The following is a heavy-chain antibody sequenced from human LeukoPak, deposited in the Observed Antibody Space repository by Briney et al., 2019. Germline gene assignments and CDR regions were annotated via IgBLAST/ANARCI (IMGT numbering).Heavy chain of an antibody. J-gene: IGHJ4*02. CDR1: GYTLTDLS. D-gene: IGHD6-19*01. CDR2: VDSDDGER. Sequence: ASVKVSCKVSGYTLTDLSMHWVRQAPGKRLESMGGVDSDDGERLYAQKFQGRVTMTEDAFIDTAYMELSGLRSDDTAVYFCATEVGSRYFEYWGQGALVTVSS. CDR3: ATEVGSRYFEY. V-gene: IGHV1-24*01.